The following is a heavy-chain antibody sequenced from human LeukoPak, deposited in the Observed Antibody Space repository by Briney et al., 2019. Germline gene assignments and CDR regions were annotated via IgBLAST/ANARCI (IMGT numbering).Heavy chain of an antibody. CDR1: GFTFTSYS. CDR2: ISSSSSYI. V-gene: IGHV3-21*01. D-gene: IGHD6-19*01. Sequence: PGGSLRLSCAASGFTFTSYSMNWVRQAPGKGLEWVSSISSSSSYIYYADSVKGRFTISRDNAKNSLYLQMNSLRAEDTAVYHCARDHSSGWYGNMDVWGKGTTVTVSS. J-gene: IGHJ6*03. CDR3: ARDHSSGWYGNMDV.